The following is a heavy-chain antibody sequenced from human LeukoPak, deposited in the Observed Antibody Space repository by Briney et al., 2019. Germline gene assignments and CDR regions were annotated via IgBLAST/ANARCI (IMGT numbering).Heavy chain of an antibody. CDR2: IYEGGSP. D-gene: IGHD3-10*01. J-gene: IGHJ4*02. Sequence: PSETLSLTCTVSGGSISGYYWTWIRQPPGKGLEWIGFIYEGGSPDYNPSLKSRVTISVDTSKYQFSLNLRYVTAADAAMYYCARASGGDGSGSLWGRGTLVTVSS. CDR1: GGSISGYY. CDR3: ARASGGDGSGSL. V-gene: IGHV4-59*01.